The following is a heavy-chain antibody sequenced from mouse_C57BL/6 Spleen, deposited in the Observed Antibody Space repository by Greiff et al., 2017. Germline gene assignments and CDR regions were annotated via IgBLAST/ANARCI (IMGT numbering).Heavy chain of an antibody. J-gene: IGHJ4*01. V-gene: IGHV1-64*01. D-gene: IGHD2-13*01. CDR2: IHPNSGST. CDR1: GYTFTSYW. Sequence: QVQLQQPGAELVKPGASVKLSCKASGYTFTSYWMHWVKQRPGQGLEWIGMIHPNSGSTNYNEKFKSKATLTVDKSSSTAYMQLSSLTSEDSAVYYCASGYGDDYAMDYWGQGTSVTVSS. CDR3: ASGYGDDYAMDY.